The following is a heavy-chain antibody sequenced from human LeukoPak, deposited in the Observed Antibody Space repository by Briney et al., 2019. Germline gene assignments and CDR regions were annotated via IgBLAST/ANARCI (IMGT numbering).Heavy chain of an antibody. CDR1: GFTFSSYS. V-gene: IGHV3-53*01. D-gene: IGHD6-19*01. CDR3: AREYSSGWRYYYYYMDV. CDR2: IYSGGST. J-gene: IGHJ6*03. Sequence: HPGGSLRLSCAASGFTFSSYSMNWVRQAPGKGLEWVSVIYSGGSTYYADSVKGRFTISRDNSKNTLYLQMNSLRAEDTAVYYCAREYSSGWRYYYYYMDVWGKGTTVTVSS.